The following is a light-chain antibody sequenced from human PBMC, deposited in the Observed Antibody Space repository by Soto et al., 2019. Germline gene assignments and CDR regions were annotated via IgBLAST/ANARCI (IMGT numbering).Light chain of an antibody. CDR3: QSYDSSLRGLV. Sequence: QSVLTQPPSVSGAPGQRVNISCTGSSSNIGAGYDVHWYQQLPGTAPKLLMYGNNIRPSGVPDRFSDSKSGTSASLAITGLQAEDEAAYFCQSYDSSLRGLVFGGGTKVTVL. V-gene: IGLV1-40*01. CDR2: GNN. J-gene: IGLJ2*01. CDR1: SSNIGAGYD.